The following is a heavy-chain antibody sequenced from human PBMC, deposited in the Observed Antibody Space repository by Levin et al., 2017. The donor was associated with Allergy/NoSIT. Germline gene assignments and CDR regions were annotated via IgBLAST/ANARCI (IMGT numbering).Heavy chain of an antibody. J-gene: IGHJ4*02. CDR1: GGSISSYY. CDR3: AREELGVVRGPFDY. D-gene: IGHD3-10*01. CDR2: IYYSGRT. V-gene: IGHV4-59*01. Sequence: SQTLSLPCTVSGGSISSYYWSWIRQTPGKGLEWIGYIYYSGRTNYNPSLKSRVTISVDTSKNQFSLKLSSVTAADTAVYYCAREELGVVRGPFDYWGQGTLVTVSS.